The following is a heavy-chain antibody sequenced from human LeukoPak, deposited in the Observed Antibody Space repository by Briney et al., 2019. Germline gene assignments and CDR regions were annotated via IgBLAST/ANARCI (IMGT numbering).Heavy chain of an antibody. J-gene: IGHJ4*02. D-gene: IGHD3-3*01. CDR3: ATVDVLRFLEWLYY. CDR1: GYTLTELS. CDR2: FDPEDGET. Sequence: ASVKVSCKVSGYTLTELSMHWVRQAPGKGLEWMGGFDPEDGETIYAQKFQGRVTMTEDTSTDTAYMELSSLRSEDTAVYYCATVDVLRFLEWLYYWGQGTLVTVSS. V-gene: IGHV1-24*01.